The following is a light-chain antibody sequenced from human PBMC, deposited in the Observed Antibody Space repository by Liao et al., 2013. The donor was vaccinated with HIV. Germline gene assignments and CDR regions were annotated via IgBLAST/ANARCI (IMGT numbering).Light chain of an antibody. CDR1: KLGDKY. Sequence: SYELTQPPSVSVSPGQTASITCSGDKLGDKYACWYQQKPGQSPVLVIYQDSKRPSGIPERFSGSNSGNTATLTISGTQAMDEADYYCQAWDSSTASYVFGTGTQGHRP. V-gene: IGLV3-1*01. CDR2: QDS. CDR3: QAWDSSTASYV. J-gene: IGLJ1*01.